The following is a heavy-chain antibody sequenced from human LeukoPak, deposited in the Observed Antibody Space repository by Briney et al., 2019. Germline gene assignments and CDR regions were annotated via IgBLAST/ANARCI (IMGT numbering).Heavy chain of an antibody. CDR2: ISYDGSNK. J-gene: IGHJ4*02. CDR1: GVTFSSYA. CDR3: ARGRGVPNNYVHFDY. Sequence: PGRSLRLSCAASGVTFSSYAMHWVRQAPGKGLEWVTVISYDGSNKYYADSVKGRFTISRDNSKNTLYLQMNSLRAEDTAVYYCARGRGVPNNYVHFDYWGQGTLVTVSS. D-gene: IGHD3-10*01. V-gene: IGHV3-30-3*01.